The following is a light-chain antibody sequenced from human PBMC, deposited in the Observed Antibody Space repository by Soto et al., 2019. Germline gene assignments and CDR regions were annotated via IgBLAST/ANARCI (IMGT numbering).Light chain of an antibody. Sequence: EIVLTQSPATLSVSPGERATLSCRASQSISSNLAWYQQKPGQAPRLLIYGPSNRATGVPARFSGSGSGTEFTLTISSMQSEDFAMYYCQQYTHWPVWSFGQGTKVEIK. CDR3: QQYTHWPVWS. CDR2: GPS. V-gene: IGKV3-15*01. J-gene: IGKJ1*01. CDR1: QSISSN.